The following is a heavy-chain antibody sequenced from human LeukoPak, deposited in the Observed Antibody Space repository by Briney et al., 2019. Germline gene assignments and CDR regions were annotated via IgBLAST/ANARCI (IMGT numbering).Heavy chain of an antibody. V-gene: IGHV4-4*07. CDR2: IYSSGST. D-gene: IGHD7-27*01. Sequence: SETLSLTCTVPGASIDTYHWNWIRQPAGKGLEWIGRIYSSGSTNYNPSLKGRVTMSVETSTNQVSLKVTSVTAADTAVYYCASGADAFETSGDYFDYWGQGTLVTVSS. CDR3: ASGADAFETSGDYFDY. J-gene: IGHJ4*02. CDR1: GASIDTYH.